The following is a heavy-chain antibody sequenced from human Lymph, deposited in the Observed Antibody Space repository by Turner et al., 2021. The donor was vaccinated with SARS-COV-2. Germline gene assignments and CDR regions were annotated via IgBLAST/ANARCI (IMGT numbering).Heavy chain of an antibody. D-gene: IGHD2-15*01. Sequence: QVQLQESCPGLVKPSGTLSLTCAVSGGSISSNNWWSWVRQPPGKGLEWIGEIYHSGNTNYNPSLKSRVTISVDKSKNQFSLKLSSVTAADTAVYYCATKYCSGGSCSYFDYWGQGTLVTVSS. CDR2: IYHSGNT. V-gene: IGHV4-4*02. CDR1: GGSISSNNW. CDR3: ATKYCSGGSCSYFDY. J-gene: IGHJ4*02.